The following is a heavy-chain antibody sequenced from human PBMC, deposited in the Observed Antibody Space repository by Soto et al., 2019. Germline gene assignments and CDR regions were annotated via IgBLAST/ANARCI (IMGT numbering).Heavy chain of an antibody. CDR1: SGSISSYY. CDR3: ARVQGSNWNYGNWFDP. J-gene: IGHJ5*02. CDR2: IYYSGST. V-gene: IGHV4-59*01. D-gene: IGHD1-7*01. Sequence: SESLSLTCTVSSGSISSYYGSWIRQPPGKGLEWIGYIYYSGSTNYNPSLKSRVTISVDTSKNQFSLKLSSVTAADTAVYYCARVQGSNWNYGNWFDPWGQGTLVTVSS.